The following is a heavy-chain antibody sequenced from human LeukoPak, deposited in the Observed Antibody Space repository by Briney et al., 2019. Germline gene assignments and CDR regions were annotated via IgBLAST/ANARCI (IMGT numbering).Heavy chain of an antibody. J-gene: IGHJ3*02. CDR2: FDPEDGET. V-gene: IGHV1-24*01. Sequence: APVKVSCEVSGYTLTELSMHSVRQAPGKGRECMGVFDPEDGETIYTQTFQGRVTITEDTTTATAYKELSSLSYEATAVYYCATDRPITPLAFDIWGQGTMVTVSS. D-gene: IGHD5-24*01. CDR3: ATDRPITPLAFDI. CDR1: GYTLTELS.